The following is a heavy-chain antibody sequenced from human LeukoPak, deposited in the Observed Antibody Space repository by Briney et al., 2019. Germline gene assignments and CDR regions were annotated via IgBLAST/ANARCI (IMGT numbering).Heavy chain of an antibody. CDR1: GYSFSTHD. CDR2: MNPNSGNT. CDR3: ARGGTMVRGVNALGNYGMDV. V-gene: IGHV1-8*01. J-gene: IGHJ6*02. D-gene: IGHD3-10*01. Sequence: GASVKVSCKASGYSFSTHDINWVRQATGQGLEYMGWMNPNSGNTGYAQNFQGRVTMTRDTSTTTAYMELSNLRSDDTAVYYCARGGTMVRGVNALGNYGMDVWGQGTMVTVSS.